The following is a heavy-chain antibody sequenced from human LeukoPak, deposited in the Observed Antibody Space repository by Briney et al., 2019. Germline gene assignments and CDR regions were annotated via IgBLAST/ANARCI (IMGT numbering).Heavy chain of an antibody. D-gene: IGHD3-3*01. CDR3: ARSRYDFWSATRDAFDI. J-gene: IGHJ3*02. V-gene: IGHV1-46*01. CDR2: INPSGGST. Sequence: ASVKVSCKTSGGTFSSSAITWVRQAPGQGLEWMGIINPSGGSTSYAQKFQGRVTMTRDTSTSTVYMELSSLRSEDTAVYYCARSRYDFWSATRDAFDIWGQGTMVTVSS. CDR1: GGTFSSSA.